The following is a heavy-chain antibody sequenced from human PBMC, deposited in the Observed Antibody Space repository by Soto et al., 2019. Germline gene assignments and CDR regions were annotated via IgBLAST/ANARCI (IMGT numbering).Heavy chain of an antibody. CDR3: ARHNGPMTADNWFDP. CDR1: GYTFFSYA. CDR2: ISGYSGHT. Sequence: GASVKVSCKASGYTFFSYAISWVRQARGQGLEWMGWISGYSGHTNYAQNFQGRLTLTTDPSTSTAYMELRSLRSDDTAVYYCARHNGPMTADNWFDPWGQGTQVTVSS. J-gene: IGHJ5*02. V-gene: IGHV1-18*01. D-gene: IGHD3-22*01.